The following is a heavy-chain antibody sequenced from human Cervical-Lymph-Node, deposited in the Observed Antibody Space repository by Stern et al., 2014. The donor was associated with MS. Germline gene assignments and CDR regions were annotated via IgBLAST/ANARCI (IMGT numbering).Heavy chain of an antibody. CDR1: GDSISSYY. D-gene: IGHD4-23*01. J-gene: IGHJ4*02. CDR2: VYYSGTT. V-gene: IGHV4-59*08. CDR3: ARLSTVVDY. Sequence: VKLVESGPGLVKPSETLSLTCTVSGDSISSYYWSWIRQPPGKGLEWIGHVYYSGTTYYNPSLTGRVTISVDTSKKQFSLKLNSVTAADTAVYYCARLSTVVDYWGQGTLVTVSS.